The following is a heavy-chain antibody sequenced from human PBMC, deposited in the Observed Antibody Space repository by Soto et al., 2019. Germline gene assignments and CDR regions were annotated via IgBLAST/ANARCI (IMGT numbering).Heavy chain of an antibody. D-gene: IGHD6-6*01. CDR1: GYSFTSYW. V-gene: IGHV5-10-1*01. Sequence: XESLKVSWKCSGYSFTSYWISLVLQMPGKGLEWMGRIDPSDSYTNYSPSFQGHVTISADKSISTAYLQWSSLKASDTAMYYCARNIRGIAARDGMDVWGQGTTVTVSS. CDR2: IDPSDSYT. J-gene: IGHJ6*02. CDR3: ARNIRGIAARDGMDV.